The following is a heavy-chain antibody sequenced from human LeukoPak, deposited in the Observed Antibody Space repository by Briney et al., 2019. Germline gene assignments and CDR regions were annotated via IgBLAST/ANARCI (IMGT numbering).Heavy chain of an antibody. D-gene: IGHD3-10*01. CDR1: GFTFSDYY. V-gene: IGHV3-11*04. J-gene: IGHJ3*02. CDR2: ISSSGSTI. Sequence: GGSLRLPCAASGFTFSDYYMSWIRQAPGKGLEWVSYISSSGSTIYYADSVKGRFTISRDNAKNSLYLQMNSLRAEDTAVYYCARDFRVGAFDIWGQGTMVTVSS. CDR3: ARDFRVGAFDI.